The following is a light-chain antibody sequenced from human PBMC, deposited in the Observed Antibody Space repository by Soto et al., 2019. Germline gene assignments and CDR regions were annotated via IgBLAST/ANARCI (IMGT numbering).Light chain of an antibody. CDR3: CSYVGARRYV. CDR1: ISDVGSSNL. CDR2: EGN. J-gene: IGLJ1*01. V-gene: IGLV2-23*01. Sequence: QSVLTQPASVSGSPGQSITISCAGSISDVGSSNLVSWYQQHPGKVPKLIIYEGNRRPSGVSSRFSGSNSGKTASLTISGLQAEDEADYYCCSYVGARRYVFVIGTKVPS.